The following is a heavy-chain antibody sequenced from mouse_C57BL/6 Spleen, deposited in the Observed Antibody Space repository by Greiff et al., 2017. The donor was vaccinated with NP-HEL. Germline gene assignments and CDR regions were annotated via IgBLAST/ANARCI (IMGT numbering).Heavy chain of an antibody. V-gene: IGHV1-81*01. CDR2: IYPRSGNT. Sequence: QVQLKQSGAELARPGASVKLSCKASGYTFTSYGISWVKQRTGQGLEWIGEIYPRSGNTYYNEKFKGKATLTADKSSSTAYMELRSLTSEDSAVYFCARGTTDWYFDVWGTGTTVTVSS. D-gene: IGHD1-1*01. J-gene: IGHJ1*03. CDR3: ARGTTDWYFDV. CDR1: GYTFTSYG.